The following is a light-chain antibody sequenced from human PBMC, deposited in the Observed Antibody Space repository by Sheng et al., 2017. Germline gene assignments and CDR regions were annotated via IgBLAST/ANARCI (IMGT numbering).Light chain of an antibody. CDR1: QSVGSD. Sequence: EIVMTQSPATLSVSPGERATLSCGASQSVGSDLAWYQQKPGQAPRLLIYAASTRATGVPARFSGSGSGTEFTLTISSLQSEDFAVYSCQQYNDWPTFGQGPSWRS. CDR3: QQYNDWPT. CDR2: AAS. J-gene: IGKJ2*01. V-gene: IGKV3-15*01.